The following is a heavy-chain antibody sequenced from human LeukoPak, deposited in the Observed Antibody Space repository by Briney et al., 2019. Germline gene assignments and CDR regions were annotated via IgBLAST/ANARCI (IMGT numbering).Heavy chain of an antibody. CDR3: ARDLSVTSLYIDAFDV. CDR2: ISGTSNRT. D-gene: IGHD5-18*01. CDR1: GFKFSSYS. J-gene: IGHJ3*01. V-gene: IGHV3-48*01. Sequence: GGSLRPSCEASGFKFSSYSMNWVRQAPGKGPEWVSCISGTSNRTYYTESVKGRFTGSRDNAKNSLFLQMDSLRVEDTAIYYCARDLSVTSLYIDAFDVWGHGTMVTVSS.